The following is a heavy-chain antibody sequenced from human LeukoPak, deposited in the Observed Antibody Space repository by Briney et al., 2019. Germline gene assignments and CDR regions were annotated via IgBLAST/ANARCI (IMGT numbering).Heavy chain of an antibody. V-gene: IGHV3-23*01. Sequence: GGSLRLSCAASGFSFSSYAMSWVRQAPGKGLEWVASISGSGGNTYYVDSVKGGFTISRDNSKNTLFLQMNSLRGEDTAVYYCAKDLPPPSYGALDFWGQGTLVTVSS. CDR1: GFSFSSYA. CDR2: ISGSGGNT. D-gene: IGHD4-17*01. J-gene: IGHJ4*02. CDR3: AKDLPPPSYGALDF.